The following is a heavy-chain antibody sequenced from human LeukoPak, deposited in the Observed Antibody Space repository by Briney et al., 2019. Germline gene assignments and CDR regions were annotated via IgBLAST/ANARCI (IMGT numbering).Heavy chain of an antibody. CDR1: GGSFSGYY. CDR3: ARGLYHYYGSGSYYRY. CDR2: INHSGST. Sequence: SETLSLTCAVYGGSFSGYYWSWIRQPPGKGLEWIGEINHSGSTNYNPSLKSRVTISVDTSKNQFSLKLSSVTPADTAVYYCARGLYHYYGSGSYYRYWGQGTLVTVSS. J-gene: IGHJ4*02. D-gene: IGHD3-10*01. V-gene: IGHV4-34*01.